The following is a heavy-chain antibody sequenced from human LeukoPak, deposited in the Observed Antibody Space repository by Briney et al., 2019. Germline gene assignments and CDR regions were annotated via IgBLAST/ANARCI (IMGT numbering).Heavy chain of an antibody. D-gene: IGHD3-10*01. Sequence: SETLSLTCAVSGGSMRNSFWSWIRQTPGNGLEWIAYIDDRGSATYNPSLKSRVTMSIDTSNNHFSLNVSSVTAADAAVYYCARQSVDGSGSYNFDYWGQGTLVTVSS. CDR3: ARQSVDGSGSYNFDY. V-gene: IGHV4-59*08. CDR1: GGSMRNSF. CDR2: IDDRGSA. J-gene: IGHJ4*02.